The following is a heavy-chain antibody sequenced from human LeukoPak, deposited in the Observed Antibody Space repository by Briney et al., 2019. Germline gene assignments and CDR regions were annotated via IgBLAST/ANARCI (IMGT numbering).Heavy chain of an antibody. CDR3: ARESIAARIDY. Sequence: SETLSLTCTVSGGSISSYYWSWIRQPPGKGLEWIGYIYYSGSTNNNPSLKSRVTISVDTSKNQFSLKLSSVTAADTAVYYCARESIAARIDYWGQGTLVTVSS. CDR1: GGSISSYY. J-gene: IGHJ4*02. CDR2: IYYSGST. V-gene: IGHV4-59*01. D-gene: IGHD6-6*01.